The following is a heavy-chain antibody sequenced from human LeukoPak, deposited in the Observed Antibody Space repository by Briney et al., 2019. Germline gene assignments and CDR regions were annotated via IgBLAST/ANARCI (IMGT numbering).Heavy chain of an antibody. CDR2: IWYDGSNK. CDR3: ARDRGRLYGDYEY. Sequence: GSLRLSCAASGFTFSSYGMHWVRQAPGKGLEWVAVIWYDGSNKYYADSVKGRFTISRDNSKNTLYLQMNSLRAEDTAVYYCARDRGRLYGDYEYWGQGTLVTVSS. CDR1: GFTFSSYG. V-gene: IGHV3-33*08. J-gene: IGHJ4*02. D-gene: IGHD4-17*01.